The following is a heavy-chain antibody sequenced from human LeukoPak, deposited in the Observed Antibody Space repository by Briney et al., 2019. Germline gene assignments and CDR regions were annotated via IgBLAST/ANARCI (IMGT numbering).Heavy chain of an antibody. CDR1: GITFSSYW. D-gene: IGHD5-24*01. CDR3: ACLATDS. V-gene: IGHV3-74*01. J-gene: IGHJ4*02. CDR2: MSSDGSTI. Sequence: PGGSLRLSCAASGITFSSYWMHWVRQAPGKGLVWVSRMSSDGSTISYADSVKGRFTISRDNVKNTLYLQMNSLRAEDTAVYHCACLATDSWGQGTLVTVSS.